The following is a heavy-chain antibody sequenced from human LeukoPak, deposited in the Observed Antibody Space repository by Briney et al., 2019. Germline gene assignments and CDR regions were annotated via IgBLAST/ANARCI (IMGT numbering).Heavy chain of an antibody. CDR1: GYTFTSYG. CDR2: VRAYNGNT. V-gene: IGHV1-18*04. D-gene: IGHD3-10*01. Sequence: ASVKVSCKASGYTFTSYGISWGREAPGQGLEWMGWVRAYNGNTNYAQKLQGSVTMTTDTSTRTAYMELRSLGSDHTAVYYCARRPVTGGWFDPWGQGTLVTVSS. CDR3: ARRPVTGGWFDP. J-gene: IGHJ5*02.